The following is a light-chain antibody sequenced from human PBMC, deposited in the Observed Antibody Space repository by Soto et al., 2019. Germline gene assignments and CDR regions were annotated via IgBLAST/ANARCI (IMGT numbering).Light chain of an antibody. Sequence: QSVLTQPRSVSGSPGQSVTISCTGTNSDIGNYNYVSWYQQHPGKAPKVMIYDVTKRPPGVPDRFSGSTSGNTASLTISGLQAEDEADYYCCSYPGSHTWVFGGGTKVTVL. CDR1: NSDIGNYNY. CDR3: CSYPGSHTWV. CDR2: DVT. J-gene: IGLJ3*02. V-gene: IGLV2-11*01.